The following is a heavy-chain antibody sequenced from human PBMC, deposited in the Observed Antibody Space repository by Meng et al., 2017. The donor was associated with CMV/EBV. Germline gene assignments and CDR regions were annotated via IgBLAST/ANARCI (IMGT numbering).Heavy chain of an antibody. J-gene: IGHJ6*02. CDR1: GFTFSSYS. CDR3: ARDGEVGATLYYYYGMDV. CDR2: ISSSSSTI. Sequence: GGSLRLSCAASGFTFSSYSMNWVRQAPGKGLEWVSYISSSSSTIYYADSVKGRFTISRDNAKNSLYLQMNSLRAEDTAAYYCARDGEVGATLYYYYGMDVWGQGTTVTVSS. V-gene: IGHV3-48*04. D-gene: IGHD1-26*01.